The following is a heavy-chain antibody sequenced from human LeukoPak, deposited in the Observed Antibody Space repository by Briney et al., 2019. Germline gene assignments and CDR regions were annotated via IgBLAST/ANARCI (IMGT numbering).Heavy chain of an antibody. J-gene: IGHJ4*02. CDR3: AKRIAVAGTGGDFDY. CDR2: IRGSGGST. D-gene: IGHD6-19*01. CDR1: GFTFSSYA. Sequence: GGSLRLSCAASGFTFSSYAMSWVRQAPGKGLEWVSAIRGSGGSTYYADSVKGRFTISRDNSKNTLYLQMNSLRAEDTAAYYCAKRIAVAGTGGDFDYWGQGTLVTVSS. V-gene: IGHV3-23*01.